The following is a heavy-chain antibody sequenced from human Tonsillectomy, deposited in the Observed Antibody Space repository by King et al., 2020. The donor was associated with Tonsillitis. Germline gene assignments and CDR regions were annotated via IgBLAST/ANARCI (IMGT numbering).Heavy chain of an antibody. Sequence: VQLVESGGGLVKPGGSLRLSCAASGFTFSSYNMNWVRQAPGKGLEWVSSISSSSRYTYYADSVKGRFTISRDNAKNSLYLQMNSLRAEDTAVYFCARDSHPKTGDYFDSWGQGILVTVSS. CDR3: ARDSHPKTGDYFDS. J-gene: IGHJ4*02. CDR2: ISSSSRYT. D-gene: IGHD3-10*01. CDR1: GFTFSSYN. V-gene: IGHV3-21*01.